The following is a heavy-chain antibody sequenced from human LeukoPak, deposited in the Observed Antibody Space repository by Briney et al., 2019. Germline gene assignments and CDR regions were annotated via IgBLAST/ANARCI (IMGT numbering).Heavy chain of an antibody. J-gene: IGHJ4*02. CDR2: IYSSGIT. CDR1: GDSISSYY. CDR3: ARANDYSNYGGFDY. Sequence: SETLSLTCTVSGDSISSYYLTWIRQPPGKGLEWIGYIYSSGITNYNPSLKSRVTISIDKSKNQFSLQVSSVTAADTAVYYCARANDYSNYGGFDYWGQGTLVTVSS. V-gene: IGHV4-59*01. D-gene: IGHD4-11*01.